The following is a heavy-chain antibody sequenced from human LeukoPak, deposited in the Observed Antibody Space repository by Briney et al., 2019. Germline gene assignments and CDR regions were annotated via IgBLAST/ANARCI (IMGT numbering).Heavy chain of an antibody. Sequence: TGGSLRLSCAASGFIFNSYEMTWVRQAPGKGLEWVANIKQDGGEKYYVDSVKGRFTISRDNAKNSLYLQMNSLRTEDTAVYYCARGYGDPLDYYYYMDVWGNGTTVTVSS. CDR1: GFIFNSYE. CDR2: IKQDGGEK. V-gene: IGHV3-7*01. CDR3: ARGYGDPLDYYYYMDV. D-gene: IGHD4-17*01. J-gene: IGHJ6*03.